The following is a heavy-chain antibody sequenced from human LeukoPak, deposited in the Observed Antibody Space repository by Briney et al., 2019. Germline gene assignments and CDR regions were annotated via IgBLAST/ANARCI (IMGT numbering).Heavy chain of an antibody. CDR1: GFTFSSYS. V-gene: IGHV3-21*01. Sequence: GXXLXLSCAASGFTFSSYSMNWVRQAPGKGLEWVSSISSSSSYIYYADSVKGRFTISRDNAKNSLYLQMNSLRAEDTAVYYCARDIYDYGDYGDDYWGQGTLVTVS. J-gene: IGHJ4*02. CDR2: ISSSSSYI. D-gene: IGHD4-17*01. CDR3: ARDIYDYGDYGDDY.